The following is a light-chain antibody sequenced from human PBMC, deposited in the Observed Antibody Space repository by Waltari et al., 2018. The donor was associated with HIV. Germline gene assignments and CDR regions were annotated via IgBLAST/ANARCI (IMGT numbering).Light chain of an antibody. V-gene: IGLV2-23*02. CDR1: SSDVGGYNL. Sequence: QSALTQPASVSGSPGQSITISCTGTSSDVGGYNLVSWYQQHPGKAPKLMIYEVSKRPSVVSNRFPGSKSGNTASRTISWLQAEDEADYYCCAYAGSTTYVMFGGGTKLTVL. J-gene: IGLJ3*02. CDR2: EVS. CDR3: CAYAGSTTYVM.